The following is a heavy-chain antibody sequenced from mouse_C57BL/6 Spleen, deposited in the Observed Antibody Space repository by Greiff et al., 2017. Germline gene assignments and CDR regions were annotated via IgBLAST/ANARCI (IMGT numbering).Heavy chain of an antibody. J-gene: IGHJ3*01. V-gene: IGHV5-17*01. CDR1: GFTFSDYG. Sequence: ELQVVESVGGLVKPGWSLKLSCAASGFTFSDYGMHLVRQAPAKGLEWVAYISSGSSTIYYADTVKGRFTISRDNAKNTLFLQMTSLRSEDTAMYYCARDRYYDYDRVFAYWGQGTLVTVSA. CDR3: ARDRYYDYDRVFAY. CDR2: ISSGSSTI. D-gene: IGHD2-4*01.